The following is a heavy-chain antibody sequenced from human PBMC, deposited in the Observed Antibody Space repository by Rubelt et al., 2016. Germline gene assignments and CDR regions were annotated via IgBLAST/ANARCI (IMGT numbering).Heavy chain of an antibody. CDR1: GGSISSSSYY. D-gene: IGHD1-14*01. J-gene: IGHJ5*02. V-gene: IGHV4-39*01. CDR3: ARHFTGWFDP. Sequence: QLQLQESGPGLVKPSETLSLTCTVSGGSISSSSYYWGWIRQPPGQGLEWIGSIYYSGSTYYNPFLKSRVTISVDTSKNQFSLKLSSVTAADTAVYYCARHFTGWFDPWGQGTLVTVSS. CDR2: IYYSGST.